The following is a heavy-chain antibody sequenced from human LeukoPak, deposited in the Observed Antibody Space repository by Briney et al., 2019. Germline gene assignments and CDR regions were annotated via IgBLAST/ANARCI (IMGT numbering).Heavy chain of an antibody. CDR2: ISGSGGST. V-gene: IGHV3-23*01. Sequence: GGSLRLSCAASGFTFSSYAMSWVRQAPGKGLEWVSAISGSGGSTYYADSVKGRFTISRDNSKSTLYLQLNSLRAEDTAVYYCAKVPARDGSYYGQTYFDYWGQGTLVTVSS. CDR3: AKVPARDGSYYGQTYFDY. D-gene: IGHD1-26*01. CDR1: GFTFSSYA. J-gene: IGHJ4*02.